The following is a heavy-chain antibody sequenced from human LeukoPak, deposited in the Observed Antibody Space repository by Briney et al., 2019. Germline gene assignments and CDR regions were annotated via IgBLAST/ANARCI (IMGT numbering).Heavy chain of an antibody. J-gene: IGHJ4*02. CDR3: ATETIGRHYDY. Sequence: KAGGSQRLSCAASGFTFSSCGFNWVRQAPGKGLEWVSSIGPTGTDRYYADSVRGRFTISRDNAKNSMYLQMDSLRDEDTAVYYCATETIGRHYDYWGQGTLLTVSS. CDR2: IGPTGTDR. CDR1: GFTFSSCG. V-gene: IGHV3-21*01. D-gene: IGHD1-14*01.